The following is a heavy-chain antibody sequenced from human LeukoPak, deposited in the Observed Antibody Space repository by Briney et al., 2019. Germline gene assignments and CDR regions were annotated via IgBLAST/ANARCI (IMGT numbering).Heavy chain of an antibody. V-gene: IGHV1-69*05. J-gene: IGHJ6*02. D-gene: IGHD5-18*01. CDR1: GGTYSSYA. CDR2: IIPIFGTA. Sequence: SVKVSCKASGGTYSSYAISWVRQARGQGLEWMGGIIPIFGTANYAQKFQGRVTMTRDTSTSTVYMELSSLRSEDTAVYYCARDSRIQPFDDYYYYGMDVWGQGTTVTVSS. CDR3: ARDSRIQPFDDYYYYGMDV.